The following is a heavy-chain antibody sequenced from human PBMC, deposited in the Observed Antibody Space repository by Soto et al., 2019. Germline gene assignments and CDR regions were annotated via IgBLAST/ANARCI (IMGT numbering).Heavy chain of an antibody. CDR2: ISYDGSNK. CDR1: GFTFSSYA. Sequence: GGSLRLSCAASGFTFSSYAMHWVRQAPGKGLEWVAVISYDGSNKYYADSVKGRFTISRDNSENTLYLQMNSLRAEDTAVYYCARDLLVGYSSSWENYYYYGMDVWGQGTTVTVSS. D-gene: IGHD6-13*01. CDR3: ARDLLVGYSSSWENYYYYGMDV. J-gene: IGHJ6*02. V-gene: IGHV3-30-3*01.